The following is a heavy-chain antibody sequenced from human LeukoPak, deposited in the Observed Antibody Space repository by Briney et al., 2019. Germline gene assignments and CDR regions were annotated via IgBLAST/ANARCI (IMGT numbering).Heavy chain of an antibody. CDR1: GYSISSGYY. CDR2: IYHSGST. CDR3: ARDYGSGSYPDY. Sequence: PSETLSLTCTVSGYSISSGYYWGWIRQPPGKGLEWIGSIYHSGSTYYNPSLKSRVTISVDTSKNQFSLKLSSVTAADTAVYYCARDYGSGSYPDYWGQGTLVTVSS. V-gene: IGHV4-38-2*02. D-gene: IGHD3-10*01. J-gene: IGHJ4*02.